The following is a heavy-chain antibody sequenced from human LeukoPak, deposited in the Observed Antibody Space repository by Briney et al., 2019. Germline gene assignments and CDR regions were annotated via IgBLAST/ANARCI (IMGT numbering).Heavy chain of an antibody. CDR2: VNHSGST. J-gene: IGHJ3*02. Sequence: SETLSLTCAVYGGSFSGYYWSWIRQPPGKGLEWIGEVNHSGSTHYNPSLKSRVTISVDTSKNQFSLKLSSVTAADTAVYYCARAGGYDYGDAFDIWGQGTMVTVSS. D-gene: IGHD5-12*01. CDR3: ARAGGYDYGDAFDI. CDR1: GGSFSGYY. V-gene: IGHV4-34*01.